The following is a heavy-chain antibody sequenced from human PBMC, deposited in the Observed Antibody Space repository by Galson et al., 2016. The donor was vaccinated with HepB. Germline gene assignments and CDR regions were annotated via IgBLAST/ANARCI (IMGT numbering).Heavy chain of an antibody. CDR1: GFVFSTYL. V-gene: IGHV3-7*03. J-gene: IGHJ6*02. CDR2: IQHDGGET. CDR3: ARWNYGWDV. Sequence: SLRLSCAASGFVFSTYLMTWVRPAPGRGLEWVANIQHDGGETYYVESVQGRFIISRDNAQDSLYLQMNSLRDEDTAMYYCARWNYGWDVWGQGATVTVSS.